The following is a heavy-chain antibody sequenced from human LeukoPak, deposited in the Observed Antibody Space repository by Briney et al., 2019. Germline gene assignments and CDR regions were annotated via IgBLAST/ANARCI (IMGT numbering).Heavy chain of an antibody. CDR3: ARQYYHSSGYYSGKIRYFDY. CDR1: GGSITSSSYY. J-gene: IGHJ4*02. D-gene: IGHD3-22*01. CDR2: IYYSGST. Sequence: SETLSLTCTVSGGSITSSSYYWGCIRQPPGKGLEWIGSIYYSGSTYYNPSLKSRVTISVDTSKNQFSLKLSSVTAADTAVYYCARQYYHSSGYYSGKIRYFDYWGQGTLVTVSS. V-gene: IGHV4-39*01.